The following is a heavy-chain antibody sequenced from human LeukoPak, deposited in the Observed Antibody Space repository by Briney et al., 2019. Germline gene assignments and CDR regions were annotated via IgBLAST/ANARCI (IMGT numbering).Heavy chain of an antibody. CDR3: AKDDCGANCYALIDY. CDR2: ISYDGSNK. D-gene: IGHD2-21*02. J-gene: IGHJ4*02. Sequence: PGGSLRLSCAASGFTFSRSAMHWVRQAPGKGLEWVAVISYDGSNKYYADSVTGRFTISRDNSKNTLYLQMNGLRAEDTAVYYCAKDDCGANCYALIDYRGQGTLVTVSS. V-gene: IGHV3-30-3*01. CDR1: GFTFSRSA.